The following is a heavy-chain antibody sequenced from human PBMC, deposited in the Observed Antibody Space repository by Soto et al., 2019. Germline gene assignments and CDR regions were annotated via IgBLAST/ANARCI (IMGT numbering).Heavy chain of an antibody. CDR2: ISYDGSNK. J-gene: IGHJ4*02. CDR1: GFTFSSYA. CDR3: ARRRWLDY. D-gene: IGHD2-15*01. V-gene: IGHV3-30-3*01. Sequence: RLSCASSGFTFSSYAMHWVRQAPGKGLEWVAVISYDGSNKYYADSVKGRFTISRDNAKNSLYLQMNSLRAEDTAVYYCARRRWLDYWGQGTLVTVSS.